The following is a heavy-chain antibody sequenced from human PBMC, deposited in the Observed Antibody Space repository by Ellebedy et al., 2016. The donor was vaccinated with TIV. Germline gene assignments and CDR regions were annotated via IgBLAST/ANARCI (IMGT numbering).Heavy chain of an antibody. CDR2: IYYSGST. V-gene: IGHV4-39*01. Sequence: SETLSLXXTVSGGSISSSSYYWGWIRQPPGKGLEWIGSIYYSGSTYYNPSLKSRVTISVDTSKNQFSLKLSSVTAADTAVYYCARRDTYYDILTGTGTNWFDPWGQGTLVTVSS. D-gene: IGHD3-9*01. CDR3: ARRDTYYDILTGTGTNWFDP. CDR1: GGSISSSSYY. J-gene: IGHJ5*02.